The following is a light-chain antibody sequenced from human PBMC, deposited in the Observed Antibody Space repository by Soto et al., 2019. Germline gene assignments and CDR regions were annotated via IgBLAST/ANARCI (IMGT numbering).Light chain of an antibody. J-gene: IGLJ2*01. CDR2: EVS. CDR3: SSFASSSNVI. Sequence: QSALTQPPSASGSPGQSVTFSCIGTSSDVGAYNYVSWYQQHPGKAPKLMIYEVSKRPSGVPDLFSGSKSANTASQTVSGLQAEDEADYYCSSFASSSNVIFGGGTKLTVL. CDR1: SSDVGAYNY. V-gene: IGLV2-8*01.